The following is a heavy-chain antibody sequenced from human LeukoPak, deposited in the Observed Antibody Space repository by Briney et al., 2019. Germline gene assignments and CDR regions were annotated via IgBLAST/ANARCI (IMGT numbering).Heavy chain of an antibody. CDR2: IYYSGST. CDR3: ARGAGNYYFYGMDV. V-gene: IGHV4-59*01. CDR1: GGSISSYF. Sequence: PSETLSLTCTVSGGSISSYFWSWIRQPPGKGLEWIGHIYYSGSTNYNPSLKSRVTVSVDSSKNQFSLKLSSVTAADTAVYYCARGAGNYYFYGMDVWGQGTTVTVSS. J-gene: IGHJ6*02.